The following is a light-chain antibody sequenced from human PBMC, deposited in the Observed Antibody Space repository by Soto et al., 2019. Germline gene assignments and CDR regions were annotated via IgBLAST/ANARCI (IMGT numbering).Light chain of an antibody. CDR1: SSNIGSNT. J-gene: IGLJ3*02. V-gene: IGLV1-44*01. CDR3: AAWDDSVSGWV. CDR2: TTN. Sequence: QSVLTQPPSPSGTPGQRVTISCSGSSSNIGSNTVNWYQQLPGTAPKLLIYTTNQRPSGVPDRFSGSKSGTSASLAISGLQSEDEADYYCAAWDDSVSGWVFGGGTKLTVL.